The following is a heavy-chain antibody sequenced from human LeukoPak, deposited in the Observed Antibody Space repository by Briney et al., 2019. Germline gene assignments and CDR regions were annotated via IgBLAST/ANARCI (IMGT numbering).Heavy chain of an antibody. V-gene: IGHV3-48*04. D-gene: IGHD1-26*01. CDR2: ITSSSTTI. CDR1: GFTFSSYN. CDR3: AGGSGAYQTFDY. J-gene: IGHJ4*02. Sequence: GGSLRLSCAASGFTFSSYNMNWVRQAPGKGLEWVSYITSSSTTIYYADSVKGRFTISRDNAKNSLYLQMNSLRAEDMAVYYCAGGSGAYQTFDYWGQGTLVTVSS.